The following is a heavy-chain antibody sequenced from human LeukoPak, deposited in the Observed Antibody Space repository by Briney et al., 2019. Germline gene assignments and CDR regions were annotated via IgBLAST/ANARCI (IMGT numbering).Heavy chain of an antibody. V-gene: IGHV3-9*01. Sequence: GGSLRLSCAASGFTFDDYAMHWVRQAPGKGLEWVSGISWNSGNIGYAGSVKGRFTISRDNAKNSLYLQMNSLRAEDTALYYCAKDYSSWYYLDYWGQGTLVTVSS. CDR1: GFTFDDYA. J-gene: IGHJ4*02. D-gene: IGHD6-13*01. CDR2: ISWNSGNI. CDR3: AKDYSSWYYLDY.